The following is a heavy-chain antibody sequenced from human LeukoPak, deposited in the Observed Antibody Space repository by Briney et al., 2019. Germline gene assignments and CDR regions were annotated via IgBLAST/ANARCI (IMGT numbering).Heavy chain of an antibody. D-gene: IGHD3-22*01. Sequence: GGSLRLSCAASGFTFSSYAIHWVRQAPGKGLEWVAIISYGGSNKYYADSVKGRFTISRDNSKNTLYLQMNSLRAEDTAEYYCATSYDSSGYPFDYWGQGTLVTVSS. J-gene: IGHJ4*02. CDR1: GFTFSSYA. CDR2: ISYGGSNK. CDR3: ATSYDSSGYPFDY. V-gene: IGHV3-30-3*01.